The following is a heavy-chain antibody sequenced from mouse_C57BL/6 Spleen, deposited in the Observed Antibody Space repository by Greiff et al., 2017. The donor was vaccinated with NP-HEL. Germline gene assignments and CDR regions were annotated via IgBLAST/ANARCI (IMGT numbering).Heavy chain of an antibody. J-gene: IGHJ4*01. CDR1: GYTFTSYW. V-gene: IGHV1-55*01. CDR2: IYPGSGST. Sequence: QVQLQQPGAELVKPGASVKMSCKASGYTFTSYWITWVKQRPGQGLEWIGDIYPGSGSTNYNEKFKSKATLTVDTSSSTAYMQLSSLTSEDSAVYYCARRGAFYGSSGYYAMDYWGQGTSVTVSS. D-gene: IGHD1-1*01. CDR3: ARRGAFYGSSGYYAMDY.